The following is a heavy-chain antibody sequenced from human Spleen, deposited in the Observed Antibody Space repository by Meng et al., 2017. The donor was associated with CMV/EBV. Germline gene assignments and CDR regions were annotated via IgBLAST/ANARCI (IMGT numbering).Heavy chain of an antibody. CDR3: AREGIAAAGTIDY. CDR1: GYTFTGYY. V-gene: IGHV1-2*02. J-gene: IGHJ4*02. CDR2: INPNSGGT. Sequence: VQLVPSGAEVKKPGASVKVSCNASGYTFTGYYMHWVRQAPGQGLEWMGWINPNSGGTNYAQKFQGRVTMTRDTSISTAYMELSRLRSDDTAVYYCAREGIAAAGTIDYWGQGTLVTVSS. D-gene: IGHD6-13*01.